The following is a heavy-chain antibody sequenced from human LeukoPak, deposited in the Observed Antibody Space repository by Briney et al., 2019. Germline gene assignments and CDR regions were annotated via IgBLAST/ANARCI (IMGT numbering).Heavy chain of an antibody. CDR1: GYTFTGYY. D-gene: IGHD6-6*01. V-gene: IGHV1-2*02. CDR2: INPNSGGT. Sequence: GASVKVSCKASGYTFTGYYMHWVRQAPGQGLEWMGWINPNSGGTNYAQKFQGRVTMTRDTSISTAYMELSRLRSDDTAVYYCARLSSSSGDRAYCFDYWGQGTLVTVSS. J-gene: IGHJ4*02. CDR3: ARLSSSSGDRAYCFDY.